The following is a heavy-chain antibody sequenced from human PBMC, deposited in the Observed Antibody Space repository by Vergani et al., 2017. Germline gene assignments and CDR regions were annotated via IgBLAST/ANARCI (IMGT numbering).Heavy chain of an antibody. CDR3: ARWDYGDSGDSFDI. D-gene: IGHD4-17*01. Sequence: QVQLQESGPGLVKPSETLSLTCTVSGGSISSYYWSWIRQPPGKGLEWIGYIYYSGSTNYNPSLKSRVTISVDTSKNQFSLKLSSVTAADTAVDYCARWDYGDSGDSFDIWGQGTMVTVSS. CDR1: GGSISSYY. CDR2: IYYSGST. J-gene: IGHJ3*02. V-gene: IGHV4-59*01.